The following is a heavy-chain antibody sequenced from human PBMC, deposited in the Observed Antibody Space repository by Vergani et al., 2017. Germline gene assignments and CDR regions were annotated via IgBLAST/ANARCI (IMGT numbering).Heavy chain of an antibody. J-gene: IGHJ4*02. CDR2: INHSGST. CDR3: ARVDSHEGYCSGGSCYYGV. V-gene: IGHV4-34*01. Sequence: QVQLQQWGAGLLKPSETLSLTCAVYGGSFSGYYWSWIRQPPGKGLEWIGEINHSGSTNYNPSLKSRVTISVDTSKTQFSLKLSSVTAAYTAVYYGARVDSHEGYCSGGSCYYGVWGQGTLVTVSS. D-gene: IGHD2-15*01. CDR1: GGSFSGYY.